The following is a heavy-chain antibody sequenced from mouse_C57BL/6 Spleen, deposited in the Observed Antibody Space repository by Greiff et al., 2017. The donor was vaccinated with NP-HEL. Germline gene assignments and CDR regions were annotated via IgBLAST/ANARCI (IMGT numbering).Heavy chain of an antibody. D-gene: IGHD1-1*01. CDR3: ARSKILLRGAMDY. V-gene: IGHV14-3*01. J-gene: IGHJ4*01. Sequence: EVQLVESVAELVRPGASVKLSCTASGFNIKNTYMHWVKQRPEQGLEWIGRIDPANGNTKYAPKFQGKATITADTSSNTAYLQLSSLTSEDTAIYYCARSKILLRGAMDYWGQGTSVTVSS. CDR2: IDPANGNT. CDR1: GFNIKNTY.